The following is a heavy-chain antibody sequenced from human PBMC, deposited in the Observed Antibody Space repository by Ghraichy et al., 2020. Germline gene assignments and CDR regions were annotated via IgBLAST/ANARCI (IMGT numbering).Heavy chain of an antibody. CDR2: ISSSSSTI. Sequence: GGSLRLSCAASGFTFSSYSMNWVRQAPGKGLEWVSYISSSSSTIYYADSVKGRFTISRDNAKNSLYLQMNSLRDEDTAVYYCARRSSRAGYYYMDVWGKGTTVTVSS. CDR3: ARRSSRAGYYYMDV. V-gene: IGHV3-48*02. CDR1: GFTFSSYS. J-gene: IGHJ6*03. D-gene: IGHD6-19*01.